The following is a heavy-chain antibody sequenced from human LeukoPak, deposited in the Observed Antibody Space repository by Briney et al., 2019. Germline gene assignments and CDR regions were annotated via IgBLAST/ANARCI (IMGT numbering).Heavy chain of an antibody. V-gene: IGHV4-34*01. Sequence: PSETLSLTCAVYGGSFSGYYWSWIRQPPGKGLEWIGEINHSGGTNYNPSLKSRVTISVDTSKNQFSLKLSSVTAADTAVYYCARQATGYSLGYWGQGTLVTVSS. CDR2: INHSGGT. CDR1: GGSFSGYY. CDR3: ARQATGYSLGY. D-gene: IGHD4-11*01. J-gene: IGHJ4*02.